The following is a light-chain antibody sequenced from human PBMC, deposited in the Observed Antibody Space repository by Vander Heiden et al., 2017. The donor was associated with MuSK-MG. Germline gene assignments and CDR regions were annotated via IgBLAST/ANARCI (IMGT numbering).Light chain of an antibody. CDR2: DVS. J-gene: IGLJ2*01. V-gene: IGLV2-14*04. CDR1: SSDVGGYNY. Sequence: GQSITISCTGTSSDVGGYNYVSWYQQHPGKAHKLIIYDVSNRPSGVSNRFSGSKSGNTASLTISGLQAEDEADYYCRSCNGRHTRVVFGGGTKLTVL. CDR3: RSCNGRHTRVV.